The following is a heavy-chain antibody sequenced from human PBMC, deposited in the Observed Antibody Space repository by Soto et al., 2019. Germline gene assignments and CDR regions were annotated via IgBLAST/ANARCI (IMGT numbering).Heavy chain of an antibody. CDR1: GFTFSSSA. CDR3: AKCSVGTVRTSGWCNWFDP. J-gene: IGHJ5*02. Sequence: EVRLLESGGGLAQPGGSRRLSCAASGFTFSSSAMNWVRQAPGKGLEWVSSIRVGGGDTFYADSVRGRFTVSRDISRNTLYLQMNSLRAEDTAIYYCAKCSVGTVRTSGWCNWFDPWGQGPLVPVSS. V-gene: IGHV3-23*01. D-gene: IGHD6-19*01. CDR2: IRVGGGDT.